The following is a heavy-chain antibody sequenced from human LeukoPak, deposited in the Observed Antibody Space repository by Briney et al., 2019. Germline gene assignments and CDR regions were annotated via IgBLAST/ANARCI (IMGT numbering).Heavy chain of an antibody. CDR1: GYTFTDYY. CDR3: AVARGYSYGYFDY. J-gene: IGHJ4*02. V-gene: IGHV1-69*02. D-gene: IGHD5-18*01. CDR2: IIPILGIA. Sequence: GASVKVSCKASGYTFTDYYMHWVRQAPGQGLEWMGRIIPILGIANYAQKFQGRVTITADKSTSTAYMELSSLRSEDTAVYYCAVARGYSYGYFDYWGQGTLVTVSS.